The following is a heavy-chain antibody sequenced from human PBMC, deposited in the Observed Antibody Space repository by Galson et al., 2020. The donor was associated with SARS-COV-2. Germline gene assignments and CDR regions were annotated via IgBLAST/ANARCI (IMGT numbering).Heavy chain of an antibody. J-gene: IGHJ4*02. D-gene: IGHD3-22*01. CDR3: AKDPEFYDSCCYYHGGLLGY. CDR1: GFTFSSYA. V-gene: IGHV3-23*01. Sequence: QAGGSLRLSCAASGFTFSSYAMSWVRQAPGKGLEWVSAISGSGGSTYYADSVKGRFTISRDNSKNTLYFQMNSLRAKGTAVYYCAKDPEFYDSCCYYHGGLLGYWGQGTLVPVFS. CDR2: ISGSGGST.